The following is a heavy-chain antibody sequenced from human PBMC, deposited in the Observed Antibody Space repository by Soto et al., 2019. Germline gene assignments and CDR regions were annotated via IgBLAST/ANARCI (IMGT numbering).Heavy chain of an antibody. V-gene: IGHV3-30*18. CDR2: ISDDGSNN. CDR1: GFTFSNYG. J-gene: IGHJ6*02. CDR3: TKRRNVLRFLEWSSGMEV. Sequence: GGSLRLSCVASGFTFSNYGMHWVRQAPGKGLEWVAFISDDGSNNYYADSMKGRFTMSRDNSKSTLYLQMNSLRVEDTAAYYCTKRRNVLRFLEWSSGMEVWGQGTTVTVSS. D-gene: IGHD3-3*01.